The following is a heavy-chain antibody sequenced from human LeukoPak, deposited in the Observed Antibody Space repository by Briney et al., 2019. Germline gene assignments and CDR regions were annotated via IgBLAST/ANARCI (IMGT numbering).Heavy chain of an antibody. CDR2: IYYSGST. J-gene: IGHJ6*02. Sequence: SETLSLTCAVSGYSISSGYYWGWIRQPPGKGLEWIGYIYYSGSTNYNPSLKSRVTISVDTSKNQFSLKLSSVTAADTAVYYCARVQVVPAATRDYYYYYGMDVWGQGTTVTVSS. V-gene: IGHV4-38-2*01. CDR1: GYSISSGYY. CDR3: ARVQVVPAATRDYYYYYGMDV. D-gene: IGHD2-2*01.